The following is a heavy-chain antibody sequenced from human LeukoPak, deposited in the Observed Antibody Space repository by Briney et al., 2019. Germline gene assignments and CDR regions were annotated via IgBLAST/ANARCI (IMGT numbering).Heavy chain of an antibody. CDR2: FTPDGSST. Sequence: GGSLRLSCAASGFTFSSYWMYWVRHPPGKGVVLFSLFTPDGSSTTYPASLKGPFTISTANAKHTLYLQMNSLRDEDTAVYHCLPSPNSGLDPWGQGTLVTVSS. CDR3: LPSPNSGLDP. J-gene: IGHJ5*02. D-gene: IGHD2-21*01. V-gene: IGHV3-74*01. CDR1: GFTFSSYW.